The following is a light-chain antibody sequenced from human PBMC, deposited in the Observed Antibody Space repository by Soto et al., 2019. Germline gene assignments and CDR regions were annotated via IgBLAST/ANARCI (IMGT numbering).Light chain of an antibody. J-gene: IGKJ4*01. V-gene: IGKV3-11*01. CDR2: DGS. Sequence: EIVLTQSPATLSLSPGERATLSCRASQSISSYLAWYQQKPGQAPRLLIYDGSNRATGIPARFSGSGSETDFTLTISSLEPEYFASYYCQQRRSWPLTFGGGTKVEIK. CDR3: QQRRSWPLT. CDR1: QSISSY.